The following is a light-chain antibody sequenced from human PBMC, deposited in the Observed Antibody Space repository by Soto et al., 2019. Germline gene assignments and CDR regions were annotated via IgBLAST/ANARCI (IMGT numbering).Light chain of an antibody. CDR1: SSDIGGYKY. J-gene: IGLJ7*01. Sequence: QSVLTQPASVSGSPGQSITISCXGTSSDIGGYKYVSWYQQHPGKVPKLLXXDVNNRPSGVSDRFSGSKSGNTASLTISGLQAEDEAEYYCCSYTSSTSLIFGGGTQLTVL. CDR2: DVN. V-gene: IGLV2-14*03. CDR3: CSYTSSTSLI.